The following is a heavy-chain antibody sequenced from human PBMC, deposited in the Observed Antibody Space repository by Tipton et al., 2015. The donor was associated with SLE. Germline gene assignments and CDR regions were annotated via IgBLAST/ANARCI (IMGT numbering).Heavy chain of an antibody. D-gene: IGHD3-10*01. Sequence: QSGPEVKKPGESLKISCQGAGYRFTTQWIAWVRQMPGKGLEWMGIIYPADSDNRYSPSFQGQVIMSADRSSSTAYLQWRSLKASDTAMYYCARSRGSYYTDAFDIWGQGTMVTVSS. CDR3: ARSRGSYYTDAFDI. CDR1: GYRFTTQW. V-gene: IGHV5-51*03. J-gene: IGHJ3*02. CDR2: IYPADSDN.